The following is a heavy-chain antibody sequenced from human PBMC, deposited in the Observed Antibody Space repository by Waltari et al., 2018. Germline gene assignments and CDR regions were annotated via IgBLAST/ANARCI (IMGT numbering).Heavy chain of an antibody. CDR3: ARHSIAAREYYFDY. D-gene: IGHD6-6*01. J-gene: IGHJ4*02. V-gene: IGHV4-39*01. CDR1: GGSISSSSYY. CDR2: IYYSGST. Sequence: QLQLQESGPGLVKPSETLSLTCTVSGGSISSSSYYWGWIRQPPGKGLEWIGSIYYSGSTYYNPSLKSRVTISVDTSKNQFSLKLSSVTAADTAVYYCARHSIAAREYYFDYWGQRTLVTVSS.